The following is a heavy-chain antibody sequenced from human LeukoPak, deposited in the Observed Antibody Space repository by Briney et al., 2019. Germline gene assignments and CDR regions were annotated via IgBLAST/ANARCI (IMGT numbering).Heavy chain of an antibody. CDR3: TTRNVLYGGYLEFDY. V-gene: IGHV3-15*01. J-gene: IGHJ4*02. D-gene: IGHD2-21*02. CDR1: GFTFSNAW. Sequence: GGSPRLSCAASGFTFSNAWMSWVRQAPGKGLEWVGRIKSKTDGGTTDYAAPVKGRFTISRDDSKNTLYLQMNSLKTEDTAVYYCTTRNVLYGGYLEFDYWGQGTLVTVSS. CDR2: IKSKTDGGTT.